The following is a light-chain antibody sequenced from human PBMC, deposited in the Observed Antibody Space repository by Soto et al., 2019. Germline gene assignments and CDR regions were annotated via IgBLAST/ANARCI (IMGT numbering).Light chain of an antibody. CDR3: QHSYSTPRT. CDR1: QTISTY. CDR2: DAS. V-gene: IGKV1-39*01. J-gene: IGKJ4*01. Sequence: QITQSPSSISESSGDRVTITSRASQTISTYLNWYQQRPGKAPKLLIYDASRLQNAVPSRFSGGGSGTDFTLTISSLQPEDFATYYCQHSYSTPRTFGGGTKVDIK.